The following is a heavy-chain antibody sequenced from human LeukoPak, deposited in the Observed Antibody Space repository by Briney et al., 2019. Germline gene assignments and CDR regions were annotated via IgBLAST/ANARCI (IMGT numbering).Heavy chain of an antibody. J-gene: IGHJ4*02. CDR2: IYYSGTT. V-gene: IGHV4-59*01. D-gene: IGHD3-22*01. CDR3: ARDPRESSGYQTFDS. Sequence: PSETLSLTCKVSGVSTSRYYWSWIRQSPGRGLEWLGYIYYSGTTNYNPSLKGRVTMSLDTSKNYVSLNLTSMTAADTAVYYCARDPRESSGYQTFDSWGQGILVVVSS. CDR1: GVSTSRYY.